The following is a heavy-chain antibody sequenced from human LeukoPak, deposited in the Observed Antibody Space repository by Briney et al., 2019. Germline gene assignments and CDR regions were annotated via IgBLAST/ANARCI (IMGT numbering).Heavy chain of an antibody. Sequence: GGSLRLSCVASGFPFRSFSMNWVRQAPGKGLEWVSSISSSSTYIYYADSVKGRFTISRDNAKNSLYLQMNSLRDEDTAVYYCARPRDGYNYGAFDIWGQGTMVTVSS. J-gene: IGHJ3*02. V-gene: IGHV3-21*01. D-gene: IGHD5-24*01. CDR3: ARPRDGYNYGAFDI. CDR2: ISSSSTYI. CDR1: GFPFRSFS.